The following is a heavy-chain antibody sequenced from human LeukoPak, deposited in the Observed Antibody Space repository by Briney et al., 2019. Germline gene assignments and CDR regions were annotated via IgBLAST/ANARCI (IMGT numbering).Heavy chain of an antibody. Sequence: SETLSLTCTVSGGSISSYYWSWIRQPPGKGLEWIGYIYYSGSTNYNPSLKSRVTISVDTSKNQFSLKLSSVTAADTAVYYCARGIEVDYWGQGTLVTVSS. CDR1: GGSISSYY. CDR2: IYYSGST. V-gene: IGHV4-59*01. J-gene: IGHJ4*02. CDR3: ARGIEVDY.